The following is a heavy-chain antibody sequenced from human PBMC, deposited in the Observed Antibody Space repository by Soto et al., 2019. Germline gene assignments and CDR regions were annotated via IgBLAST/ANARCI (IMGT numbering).Heavy chain of an antibody. CDR1: GFTFSSYA. CDR3: ARDELGIAVAHDAFDI. Sequence: GGSLRLSCAASGFTFSSYAMSWVRQAPGKGLEWVSAISGSGGSTYYADSVKGRFTISRDNSKNTPYLQMNSLRAEDTAVYYCARDELGIAVAHDAFDIWGQGTMVTVSS. D-gene: IGHD6-19*01. J-gene: IGHJ3*02. CDR2: ISGSGGST. V-gene: IGHV3-23*01.